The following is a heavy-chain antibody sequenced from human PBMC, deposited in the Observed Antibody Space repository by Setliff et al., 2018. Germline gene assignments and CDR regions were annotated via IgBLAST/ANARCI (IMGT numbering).Heavy chain of an antibody. CDR1: GFTFSSFE. V-gene: IGHV3-48*03. D-gene: IGHD4-17*01. J-gene: IGHJ5*02. Sequence: PGGSLRLSCAASGFTFSSFEMNWVRQAPGKGLEWVSYISGSGSTTYYADSVRGRFTIYRDNAKSSLDLQMSSLRAEDTAVYYCARDPNGDYVGAFDPWGQGILVTVSS. CDR3: ARDPNGDYVGAFDP. CDR2: ISGSGSTT.